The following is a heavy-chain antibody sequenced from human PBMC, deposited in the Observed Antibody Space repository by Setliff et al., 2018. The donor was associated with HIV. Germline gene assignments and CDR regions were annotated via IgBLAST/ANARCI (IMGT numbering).Heavy chain of an antibody. CDR2: IYYSGST. J-gene: IGHJ4*02. CDR3: ARGYGAAGGGY. CDR1: GGSISSYY. D-gene: IGHD6-25*01. Sequence: SETLSLTCAVSGGSISSYYWSWIRQPPGKGLEWIGYIYYSGSTNYNPSLRSRVTISVDTSKNLFSLKLSSVTAADTAVYYCARGYGAAGGGYWGQGTLVTVSS. V-gene: IGHV4-59*08.